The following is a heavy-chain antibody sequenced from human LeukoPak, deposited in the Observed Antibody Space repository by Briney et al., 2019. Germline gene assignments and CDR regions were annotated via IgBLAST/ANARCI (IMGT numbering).Heavy chain of an antibody. V-gene: IGHV3-23*01. Sequence: GGSLRLSCAASGFDFNFFDMSWARQAPGKGPEWVSVINGRGEGTTHYTDPVNGRFTISRDNSKNTLYLQMNNLTAGDTALYYCVKGGWLDDWGQGTQVTVSS. D-gene: IGHD6-19*01. CDR1: GFDFNFFD. CDR2: INGRGEGTT. CDR3: VKGGWLDD. J-gene: IGHJ4*02.